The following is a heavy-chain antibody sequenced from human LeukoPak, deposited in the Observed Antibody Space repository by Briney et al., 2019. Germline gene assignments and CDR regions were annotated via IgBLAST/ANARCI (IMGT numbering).Heavy chain of an antibody. D-gene: IGHD3-10*01. Sequence: GGPLRLSCAASGFTFSDYGMHWARQAPGKGLEWVALISYDGGNKFYADSVRDRFTISRDNSKNTLFLQMNSLRIEDTAVYYCAKVFEVRGARRPKDYWGQGTLVIVSS. J-gene: IGHJ4*02. CDR3: AKVFEVRGARRPKDY. CDR2: ISYDGGNK. V-gene: IGHV3-30*18. CDR1: GFTFSDYG.